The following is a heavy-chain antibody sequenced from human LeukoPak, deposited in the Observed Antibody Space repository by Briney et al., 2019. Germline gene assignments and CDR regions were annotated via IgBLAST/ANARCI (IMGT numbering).Heavy chain of an antibody. D-gene: IGHD1-1*01. Sequence: SETLSLTCTVSSGSISSSSYYWGWIRQPPGKGLEWIGSIYYSGSTYYNPSLKSRVTISVDTSKNQFSLKLSSVTAADTAVYYCAVDLRYNWNDKEDYWGQGTLVTVSS. CDR3: AVDLRYNWNDKEDY. CDR2: IYYSGST. V-gene: IGHV4-39*01. J-gene: IGHJ4*02. CDR1: SGSISSSSYY.